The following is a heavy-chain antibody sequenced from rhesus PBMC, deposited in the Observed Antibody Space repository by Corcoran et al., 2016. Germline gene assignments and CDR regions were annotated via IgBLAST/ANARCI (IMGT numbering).Heavy chain of an antibody. D-gene: IGHD6-25*01. V-gene: IGHV4S11*01. CDR3: ARTKTGYSGSFHFDY. Sequence: QLQLQESGPGLVKPSETLSLTCAVSGGSISSNYWSWIRQAPGKGLEWIGYIYGSGSSTNYNPSLKSRVTLSVDTSKNQLSLKLSAVTAADTAVYYCARTKTGYSGSFHFDYWGQGVLVTVSS. CDR1: GGSISSNY. J-gene: IGHJ4*01. CDR2: IYGSGSST.